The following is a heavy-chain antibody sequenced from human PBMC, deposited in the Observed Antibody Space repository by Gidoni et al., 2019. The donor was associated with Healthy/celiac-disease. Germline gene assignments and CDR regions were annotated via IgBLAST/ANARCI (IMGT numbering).Heavy chain of an antibody. CDR1: GYTFTSYG. V-gene: IGHV1-18*04. D-gene: IGHD5-18*01. CDR2: ISAYNGST. CDR3: ARDGGARDTNYYYYGMDV. Sequence: QVQLVQSGAEVKKPGASVKVSCKASGYTFTSYGISWVRQAPGQGLEWMGWISAYNGSTNYAQKLRGRGTMTTDTSTSTAYMELRSLRSDDTAVYYCARDGGARDTNYYYYGMDVWGQGTTVTVSS. J-gene: IGHJ6*02.